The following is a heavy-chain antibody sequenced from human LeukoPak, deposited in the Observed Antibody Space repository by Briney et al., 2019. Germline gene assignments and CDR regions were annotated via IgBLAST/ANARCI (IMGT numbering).Heavy chain of an antibody. CDR3: ARVDHYDFWVFP. CDR2: IYYSGST. J-gene: IGHJ5*02. V-gene: IGHV4-59*12. D-gene: IGHD3-3*01. Sequence: MSSETLSLTCTVSGGSISNYYWSWIRQPPGKGLEWIGYIYYSGSTNYNPSLKSRVTISVDTSKNQFSLKLSSVTAADTAVYYCARVDHYDFWVFPWGQGTLVTVSS. CDR1: GGSISNYY.